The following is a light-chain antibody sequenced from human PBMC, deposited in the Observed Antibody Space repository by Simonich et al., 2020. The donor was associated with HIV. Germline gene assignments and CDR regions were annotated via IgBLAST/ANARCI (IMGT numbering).Light chain of an antibody. Sequence: EIAMTQSPATLSVSPGERATLSCRASQSVSGNLAWYQQKPGQAPRLLIYGASTRATGIPARFSGSGSGTDFTLTISSLQSEDFAVYYCQQYNDWPRTLGQGTKVELK. V-gene: IGKV3-15*01. CDR1: QSVSGN. J-gene: IGKJ1*01. CDR3: QQYNDWPRT. CDR2: GAS.